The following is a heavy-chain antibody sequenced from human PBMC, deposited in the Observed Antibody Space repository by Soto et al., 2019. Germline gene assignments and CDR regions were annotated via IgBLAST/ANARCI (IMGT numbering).Heavy chain of an antibody. CDR2: IIPIFPTA. Sequence: QVQLVQSGAEVKKPGSSVKVSCKASGGTFNNQAISWVRQAPGQGLEWMGGIIPIFPTANDAQKFQGRVTITADKSASTAYRELSRLSSEDTAVFYCARGTHEDNHYYGMDVWGQGTTVTVSS. CDR1: GGTFNNQA. CDR3: ARGTHEDNHYYGMDV. D-gene: IGHD1-20*01. V-gene: IGHV1-69*06. J-gene: IGHJ6*02.